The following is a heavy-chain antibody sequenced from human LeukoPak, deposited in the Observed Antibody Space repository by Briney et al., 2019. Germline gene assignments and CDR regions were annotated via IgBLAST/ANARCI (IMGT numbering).Heavy chain of an antibody. CDR1: GGSISSYY. D-gene: IGHD3-22*01. V-gene: IGHV4-59*01. J-gene: IGHJ1*01. Sequence: SETLSLTCTVSGGSISSYYWSWIRQPPGKGLEWIGYIYYSGSTNYNPSLKSRVTISVDTPKNQFSLKLSSVTAADTAVYYCAREDDSRGFQHWGQGTLVTVSS. CDR3: AREDDSRGFQH. CDR2: IYYSGST.